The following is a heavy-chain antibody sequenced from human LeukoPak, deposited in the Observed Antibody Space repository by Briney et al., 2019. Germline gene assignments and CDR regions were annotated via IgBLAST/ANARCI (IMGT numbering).Heavy chain of an antibody. Sequence: ASMKVSCKASGYTFTGYYMHWVRQAPGQGLEWMGWINPNSGGTNYAQKFQGRVTMTRDTSISTAYMELSRLRSDDTAVYYCARGYSSSSVELDYWGQGTLVTVSS. CDR2: INPNSGGT. CDR3: ARGYSSSSVELDY. D-gene: IGHD6-6*01. V-gene: IGHV1-2*02. CDR1: GYTFTGYY. J-gene: IGHJ4*02.